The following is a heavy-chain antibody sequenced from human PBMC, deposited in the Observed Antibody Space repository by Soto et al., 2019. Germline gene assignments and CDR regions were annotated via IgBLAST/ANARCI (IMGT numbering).Heavy chain of an antibody. Sequence: QAQLVESGGGVVQPGRSLRLSCAASGFTFKNYALHWVRQAPGKGLEWVAVISFDGDKIYYSDSVKGRFTVSRDNFKNMLYLQMNSLRLEDAGLYFCAREDDYNNRYFNYGLDVWGQGTTVTVSS. CDR2: ISFDGDKI. D-gene: IGHD4-4*01. CDR3: AREDDYNNRYFNYGLDV. CDR1: GFTFKNYA. V-gene: IGHV3-30-3*01. J-gene: IGHJ6*02.